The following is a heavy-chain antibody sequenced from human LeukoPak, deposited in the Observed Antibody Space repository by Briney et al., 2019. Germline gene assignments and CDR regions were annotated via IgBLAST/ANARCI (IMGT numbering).Heavy chain of an antibody. J-gene: IGHJ4*02. CDR1: GASISSSSFY. D-gene: IGHD1-26*01. CDR2: IYYNGRT. Sequence: SETLSLTCTVSGASISSSSFYWGWIRQPPGKGLEWIANIYYNGRTYYNPSLKSRVTISEDTSNNQFSLKLSSVTAADTAVYYCARVSPWEQYYFDYWGQGTLVTVSS. CDR3: ARVSPWEQYYFDY. V-gene: IGHV4-39*07.